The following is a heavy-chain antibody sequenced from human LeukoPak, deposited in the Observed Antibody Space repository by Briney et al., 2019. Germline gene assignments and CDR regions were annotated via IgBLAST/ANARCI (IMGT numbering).Heavy chain of an antibody. CDR2: ISYDGSNK. V-gene: IGHV3-30*04. Sequence: RRSLRLSCAASGFIFSSYAMHWVRQAPGKGLEWVAVISYDGSNKYYADSVKGRFTISRDNSKNTLYLQMNSLRAEDTAVYYCASSYCGGDCYSIYYYYYGMDVWGQGTTVTVSS. CDR3: ASSYCGGDCYSIYYYYYGMDV. CDR1: GFIFSSYA. D-gene: IGHD2-21*02. J-gene: IGHJ6*02.